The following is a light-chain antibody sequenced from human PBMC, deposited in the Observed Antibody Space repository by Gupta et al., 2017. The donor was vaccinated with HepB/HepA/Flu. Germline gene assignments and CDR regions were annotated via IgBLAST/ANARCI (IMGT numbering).Light chain of an antibody. CDR3: AAWDDSLNGWV. Sequence: TISCSGSSSNIGSNTVNWYQQLPGTAPKLLIYNNNQRPSGVPDRISGSKSGTSASLAISGLQSEDEADYYCAAWDDSLNGWVFGGGTKLTVL. CDR1: SSNIGSNT. V-gene: IGLV1-44*01. CDR2: NNN. J-gene: IGLJ3*02.